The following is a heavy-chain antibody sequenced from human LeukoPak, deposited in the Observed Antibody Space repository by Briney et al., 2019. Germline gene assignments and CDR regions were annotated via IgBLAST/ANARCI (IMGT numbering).Heavy chain of an antibody. CDR1: GGSISSGDYY. CDR2: IYYSGST. D-gene: IGHD2-2*01. J-gene: IGHJ5*02. Sequence: SETLSLTCTVSGGSISSGDYYWSWIRQPPGKGREWIGYIYYSGSTYYNPSLKSRVTISVDTSKNQFSLKLSSVTAADTAVYYCARGIPAATNNWFDPGGQGTRVTVST. V-gene: IGHV4-30-4*08. CDR3: ARGIPAATNNWFDP.